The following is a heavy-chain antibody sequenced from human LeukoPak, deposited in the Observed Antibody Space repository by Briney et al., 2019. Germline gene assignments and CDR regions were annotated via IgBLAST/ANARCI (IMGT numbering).Heavy chain of an antibody. V-gene: IGHV5-51*03. D-gene: IGHD4-23*01. Sequence: GKSLKISCKGSGYTFTSYWIGWVRQMPGKGLEWMGIIYPGDSDTRYSPSFQGQVTISADKSINTAYLQWGSLKASDTAMYYCARGRGATVITNFDYWGQGTLVSVSS. CDR2: IYPGDSDT. CDR3: ARGRGATVITNFDY. J-gene: IGHJ4*02. CDR1: GYTFTSYW.